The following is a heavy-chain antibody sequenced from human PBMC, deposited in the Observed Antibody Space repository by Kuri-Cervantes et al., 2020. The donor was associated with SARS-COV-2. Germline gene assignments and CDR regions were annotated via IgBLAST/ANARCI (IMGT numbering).Heavy chain of an antibody. CDR3: ARDQLAAAGTPAPDY. D-gene: IGHD6-13*01. CDR2: INPSGGST. Sequence: ASVKVSCKASGYTFTSYYMHWVRQAPGQGLEWMGIINPSGGSTSYAQKFQGRVTMTTDTSTSTAYMELRSLRSDDTAVYYCARDQLAAAGTPAPDYWGQGTLVTVSS. CDR1: GYTFTSYY. V-gene: IGHV1-46*01. J-gene: IGHJ4*02.